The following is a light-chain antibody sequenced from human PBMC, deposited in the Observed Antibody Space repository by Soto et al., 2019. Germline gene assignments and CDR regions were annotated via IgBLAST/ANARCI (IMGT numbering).Light chain of an antibody. CDR3: QKYSSVIT. V-gene: IGKV1-27*01. CDR2: GAS. J-gene: IGKJ5*01. Sequence: DIQMTQSPSSLSASVGDRVTITCRASQGISSFVAWYQQKPGKVPRLLISGASTLQSEVPSRFSGSGSGTDFALTITSLQAEDVATYYCQKYSSVITFGQGTRLEIK. CDR1: QGISSF.